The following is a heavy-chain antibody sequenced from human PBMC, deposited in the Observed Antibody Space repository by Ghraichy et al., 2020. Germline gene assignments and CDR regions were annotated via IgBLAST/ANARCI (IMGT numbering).Heavy chain of an antibody. D-gene: IGHD1-26*01. J-gene: IGHJ3*02. V-gene: IGHV4-59*08. CDR2: ISYSGST. CDR1: GDSISNSF. CDR3: ARHTRPIVGARLHAVDM. Sequence: SETLSLTCTVSGDSISNSFWSWIRQPPGKGLQWIGYISYSGSTSYNPSLKSRVTISTDTSKNQFSLKLNSVTAADTAVYYCARHTRPIVGARLHAVDMWGQGTMVTVSS.